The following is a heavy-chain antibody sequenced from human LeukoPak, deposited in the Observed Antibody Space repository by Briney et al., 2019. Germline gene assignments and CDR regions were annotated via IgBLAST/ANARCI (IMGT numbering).Heavy chain of an antibody. Sequence: PGGSLRLSCAASGFTFSSYAMAWVRQAPGKGLEWVSGISGSRTGTYYADSVKGRFVISRDNSKNTLYLQMNGLRAEDTALYYCAKCAREDWLPIDYWGQGILVTVSS. CDR1: GFTFSSYA. D-gene: IGHD3-9*01. V-gene: IGHV3-23*01. CDR2: ISGSRTGT. J-gene: IGHJ4*02. CDR3: AKCAREDWLPIDY.